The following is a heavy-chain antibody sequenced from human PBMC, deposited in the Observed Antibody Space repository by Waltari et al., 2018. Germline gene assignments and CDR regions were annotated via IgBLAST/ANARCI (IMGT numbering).Heavy chain of an antibody. CDR3: ARDRLGRAAAAYY. J-gene: IGHJ4*02. D-gene: IGHD6-13*01. CDR2: INPNSGGT. V-gene: IGHV1-2*02. CDR1: GYTFTGYH. Sequence: QVQLVQSGAEVKKPGASVKVSCKASGYTFTGYHMHWVRQAPGQGLEWMGWINPNSGGTNYAQKFQGRVTMTRDTSISTAYMELRRLRSDDTAVYYCARDRLGRAAAAYYWGQGTLVTVSS.